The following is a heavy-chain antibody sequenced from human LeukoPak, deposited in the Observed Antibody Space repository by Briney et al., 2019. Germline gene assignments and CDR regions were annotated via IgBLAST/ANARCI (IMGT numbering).Heavy chain of an antibody. D-gene: IGHD3/OR15-3a*01. CDR2: ILPMLGTA. CDR1: GGALSYYT. J-gene: IGHJ6*03. V-gene: IGHV1-69*16. CDR3: ARDGLLTRTGMDV. Sequence: SVKVSCKASGGALSYYTISWGREAHGQGLELKGAILPMLGTAKYAQSLQGRVTITTDDSSSTVYMELSSLRFEDTASYFCARDGLLTRTGMDVWGKGTTVTVSS.